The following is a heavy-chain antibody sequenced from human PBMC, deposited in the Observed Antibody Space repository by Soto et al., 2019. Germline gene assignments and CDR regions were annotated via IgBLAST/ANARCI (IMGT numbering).Heavy chain of an antibody. Sequence: GGSLRLSCTTSGFSFASFAMTWVRQAPGKGLEWVATISGSDGKTYYADSVKGRFSISRDPSRNTLYLQMNSLRADDTAIYYCAKWSYLDYWGQGTRVTVSS. CDR3: AKWSYLDY. CDR2: ISGSDGKT. J-gene: IGHJ4*02. V-gene: IGHV3-23*01. D-gene: IGHD3-3*01. CDR1: GFSFASFA.